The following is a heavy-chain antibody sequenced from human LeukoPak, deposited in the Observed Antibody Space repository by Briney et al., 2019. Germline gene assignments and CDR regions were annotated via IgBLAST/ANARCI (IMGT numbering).Heavy chain of an antibody. J-gene: IGHJ4*02. CDR3: AKGSPADIVVVVAAMEL. V-gene: IGHV3-23*01. D-gene: IGHD2-15*01. Sequence: GASLRLSCAASGFTFSSYAMSWVRQAPGKGLEWVSAISGSGGSTYYADSVKGRFTISRDNSKNTLYLQMNSLRAEDTAVYYCAKGSPADIVVVVAAMELWGQGTLVTVSS. CDR1: GFTFSSYA. CDR2: ISGSGGST.